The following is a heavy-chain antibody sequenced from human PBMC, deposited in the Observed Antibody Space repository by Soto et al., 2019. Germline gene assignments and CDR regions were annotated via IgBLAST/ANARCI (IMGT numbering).Heavy chain of an antibody. CDR3: ARQATPICGGVFIYYYCDVGV. Sequence: PGESLMISCKGSGYSFTSYWIGWVRQMPGKGLEWMGIIYPGDSDTRYSPSFQGQVTISADKSISTAYLQWSSLKASDTAMYYCARQATPICGGVFIYYYCDVGVGGRGNTVTLS. CDR1: GYSFTSYW. J-gene: IGHJ6*02. D-gene: IGHD3-3*01. CDR2: IYPGDSDT. V-gene: IGHV5-51*01.